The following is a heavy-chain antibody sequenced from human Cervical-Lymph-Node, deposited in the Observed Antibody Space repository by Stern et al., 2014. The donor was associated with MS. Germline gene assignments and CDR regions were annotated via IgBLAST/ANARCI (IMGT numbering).Heavy chain of an antibody. CDR3: ARRVFGGGLDF. D-gene: IGHD2-21*01. J-gene: IGHJ4*02. V-gene: IGHV3-73*01. CDR1: GFTFSDSA. Sequence: DVQLVESGGGLVQPGGSLKLSCAASGFTFSDSAMHWVRQASGKGLEWVGRISSKGYSYATAYAASVKGRFTISRDESQNTAYLQMTSLKTEDTAVYYCARRVFGGGLDFWGQGTLVTVSS. CDR2: ISSKGYSYAT.